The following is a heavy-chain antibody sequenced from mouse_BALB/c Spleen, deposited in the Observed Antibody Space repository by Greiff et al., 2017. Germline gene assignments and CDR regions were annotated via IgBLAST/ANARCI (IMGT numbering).Heavy chain of an antibody. CDR2: ISDGGSYT. V-gene: IGHV5-4*02. CDR1: GFTFSDYY. CDR3: ARENYRYDEGTWFAY. Sequence: EVKLVESGGGLVKPGGSLKLSCAASGFTFSDYYMYWVRQTPEKRLEWVATISDGGSYTYYPDSVNGRFTISRDNAKNNLYLQMSSLKSEDTAMYYCARENYRYDEGTWFAYWGQGTLVTVSA. J-gene: IGHJ3*01. D-gene: IGHD2-14*01.